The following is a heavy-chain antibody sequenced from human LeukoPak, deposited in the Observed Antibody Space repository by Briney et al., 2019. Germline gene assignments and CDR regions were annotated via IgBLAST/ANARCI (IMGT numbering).Heavy chain of an antibody. CDR2: INHSGST. D-gene: IGHD2-21*02. Sequence: ESSETLSLTCAVYGGSFSGYYWSWIRQPPGKGLEWIGEINHSGSTNYNPSLKSRVTISVDTSKNQFSLKLSSVTAADTAVYYCARGLCGGDCPVDYWGQGTLVTVSS. V-gene: IGHV4-34*01. J-gene: IGHJ4*02. CDR1: GGSFSGYY. CDR3: ARGLCGGDCPVDY.